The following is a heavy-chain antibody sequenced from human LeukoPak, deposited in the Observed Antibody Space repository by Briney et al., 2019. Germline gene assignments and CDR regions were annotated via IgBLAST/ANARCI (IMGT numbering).Heavy chain of an antibody. Sequence: GASVKVSCKASGYTFTGYYMHWVRQAPGQGLEWMGWINPNSGGTNYAQKFQGRVTMTRDTSISTAYMELSRLRSNDTAVYYCARDLIAVAGTGVVNDYWGQGTLVTVSS. D-gene: IGHD6-19*01. CDR2: INPNSGGT. CDR3: ARDLIAVAGTGVVNDY. V-gene: IGHV1-2*02. J-gene: IGHJ4*02. CDR1: GYTFTGYY.